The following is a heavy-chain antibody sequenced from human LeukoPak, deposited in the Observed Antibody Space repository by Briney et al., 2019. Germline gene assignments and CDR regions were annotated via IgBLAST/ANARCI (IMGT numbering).Heavy chain of an antibody. Sequence: ASVKVSCKASGYTLTSYGISWVRQAPGQGLEWMGWMNPNSGNTGYAQKLQGRVTITRNTSISTAYMELSSLRSEDTAVYYCAREGVAVTDATSRRYYYYYMDVWGKGTTVTVSS. D-gene: IGHD4-11*01. V-gene: IGHV1-8*03. CDR1: GYTLTSYG. CDR3: AREGVAVTDATSRRYYYYYMDV. J-gene: IGHJ6*03. CDR2: MNPNSGNT.